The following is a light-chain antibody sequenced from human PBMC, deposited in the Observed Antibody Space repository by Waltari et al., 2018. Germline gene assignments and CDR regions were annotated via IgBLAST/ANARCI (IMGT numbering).Light chain of an antibody. CDR1: PSISSW. Sequence: DIQMTQSPPTLSASVGESVTITCRASPSISSWLAWYQQKPGKAPKLLIYKASTLKSGVPSRFSGSGSGTEFTLTISSLQPDDFATYYCQQYNSYSGYTFGQGPSWRSN. CDR3: QQYNSYSGYT. V-gene: IGKV1-5*03. J-gene: IGKJ2*01. CDR2: KAS.